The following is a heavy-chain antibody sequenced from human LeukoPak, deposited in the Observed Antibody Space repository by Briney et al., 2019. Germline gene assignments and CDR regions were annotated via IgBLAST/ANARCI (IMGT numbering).Heavy chain of an antibody. Sequence: SQTLSLTCTVSGGSISSGGYYWSWIRQHPGKGLEWIGYIYYSGSTYYNPSLKSRVTISVDTSKNQFSLKLSSVTAADTAVYYCARGDLGVFDYWGQGTLVTVSS. V-gene: IGHV4-31*03. CDR3: ARGDLGVFDY. CDR1: GGSISSGGYY. J-gene: IGHJ4*02. D-gene: IGHD7-27*01. CDR2: IYYSGST.